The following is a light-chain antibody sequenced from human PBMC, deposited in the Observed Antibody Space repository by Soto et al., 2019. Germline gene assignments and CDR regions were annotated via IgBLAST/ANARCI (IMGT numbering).Light chain of an antibody. Sequence: TSSPSSLSASVGDRVTLTCRASQAIGTALGWYQQKPGKAPKLLIYAASSLQSGVPSRFSGSGSGTDFTLTISSLQPEDFATYYCQQSYSTTWTFGQGTKVDIK. J-gene: IGKJ1*01. CDR3: QQSYSTTWT. V-gene: IGKV1-39*01. CDR1: QAIGTA. CDR2: AAS.